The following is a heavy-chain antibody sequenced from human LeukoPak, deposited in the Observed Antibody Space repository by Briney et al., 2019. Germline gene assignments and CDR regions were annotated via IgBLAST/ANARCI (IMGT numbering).Heavy chain of an antibody. CDR3: ARVPIVVVPSAMWFDP. J-gene: IGHJ5*02. D-gene: IGHD2-2*01. Sequence: SETLSLTCTVSGGSISSYYWSWIRQPPGKGLEWIGYIYYNGNTNYNPSLKSRATISVDTSKTQISLKLSSVAAADTAVYYCARVPIVVVPSAMWFDPWGQGTLVTVSS. CDR2: IYYNGNT. V-gene: IGHV4-59*01. CDR1: GGSISSYY.